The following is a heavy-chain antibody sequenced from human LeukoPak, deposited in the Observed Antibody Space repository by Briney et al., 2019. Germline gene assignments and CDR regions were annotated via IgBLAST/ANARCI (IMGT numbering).Heavy chain of an antibody. V-gene: IGHV3-23*01. CDR3: AKDGEWELGLPY. CDR2: ISGSGGST. J-gene: IGHJ4*02. CDR1: GFTFSSYA. D-gene: IGHD1-26*01. Sequence: PGGSLRLSCAASGFTFSSYAMSWVRQAPGKGVEWVSAISGSGGSTYYADSVKGRFTISRDNSKNTLYLQMNSLRAEDTAVYYCAKDGEWELGLPYWGQGTLVTVSS.